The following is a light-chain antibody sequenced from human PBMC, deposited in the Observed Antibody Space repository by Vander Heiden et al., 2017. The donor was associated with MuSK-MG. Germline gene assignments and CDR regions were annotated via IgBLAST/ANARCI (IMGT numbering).Light chain of an antibody. J-gene: IGKJ1*01. V-gene: IGKV1-5*03. CDR3: QQYNNYPWT. CDR1: QSIGSW. Sequence: DIQMTQSPSTLSASVGDRVSITCRASQSIGSWLAWYQQKPGKAPKLLIYRASNLESGVPSRFSGGGSGTEFTLTISSLQPDDFATYYCQQYNNYPWTFGQGTKVEIK. CDR2: RAS.